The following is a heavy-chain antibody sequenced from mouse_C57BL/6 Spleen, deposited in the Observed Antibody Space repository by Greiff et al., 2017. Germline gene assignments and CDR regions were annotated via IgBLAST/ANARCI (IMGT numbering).Heavy chain of an antibody. Sequence: EVKVEESGGGLVKPGGSLKLSCAASGFTFSSYAMSWVRQTPEKRLEWVATISDGGSYTYYPDNVKGRFTISRDNAKNNLYLQMSHLKSEDTAMYYCASSYGSSYYFDYWGQGTTLTVSS. CDR3: ASSYGSSYYFDY. CDR1: GFTFSSYA. V-gene: IGHV5-4*03. CDR2: ISDGGSYT. J-gene: IGHJ2*01. D-gene: IGHD1-1*01.